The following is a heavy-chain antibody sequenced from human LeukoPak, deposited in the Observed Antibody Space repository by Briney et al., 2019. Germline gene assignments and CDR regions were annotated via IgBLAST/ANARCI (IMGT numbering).Heavy chain of an antibody. D-gene: IGHD6-19*01. CDR1: GVPISSYY. V-gene: IGHV4-59*01. J-gene: IGHJ4*02. Sequence: SETLSLTCSVSGVPISSYYWGWIRQSPGKGLAGIGYIYSGGSIGYNPSLQGRVTMSVDTSSTRFSLKFNSVTAADTAVYYCAGHNSGWHFDFWGQGTLVTVSS. CDR2: IYSGGSI. CDR3: AGHNSGWHFDF.